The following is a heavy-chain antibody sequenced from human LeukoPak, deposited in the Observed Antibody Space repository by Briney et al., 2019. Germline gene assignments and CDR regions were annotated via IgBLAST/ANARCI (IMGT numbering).Heavy chain of an antibody. Sequence: GGSLRLSCAASGFTFSSHAMNWVRQAPGKGLEWVSSISGGGESTYYADSVKGRFTVSRDNSKNTLYLQINSLRGEDTAVYYCAKGDCSSASCHTFDYWGQGTLVTVSS. CDR2: ISGGGEST. V-gene: IGHV3-23*01. CDR3: AKGDCSSASCHTFDY. J-gene: IGHJ4*02. D-gene: IGHD2-2*01. CDR1: GFTFSSHA.